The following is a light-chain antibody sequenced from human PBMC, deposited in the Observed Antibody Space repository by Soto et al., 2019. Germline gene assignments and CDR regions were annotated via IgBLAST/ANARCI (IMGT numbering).Light chain of an antibody. CDR1: SSDVGSYNL. V-gene: IGLV2-23*02. CDR3: CSCADNYTPVV. J-gene: IGLJ2*01. Sequence: QSVLTQPASVSGSPGQSITISCTGTSSDVGSYNLVSWYQQHPGKAPKLVIYDVTKRPSGVPDRFSGSKSGNTASLTISGLQADDEADYYCCSCADNYTPVVSGGGTKLTVL. CDR2: DVT.